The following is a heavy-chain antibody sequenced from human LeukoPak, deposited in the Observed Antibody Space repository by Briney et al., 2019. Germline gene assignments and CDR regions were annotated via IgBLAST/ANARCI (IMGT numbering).Heavy chain of an antibody. D-gene: IGHD5-24*01. CDR2: INTDGGTT. V-gene: IGHV3-64*01. J-gene: IGHJ4*02. Sequence: GGSLRLSCAASGFTFSTFAMQWVRQAPERGLEYVSGINTDGGTTYYANSVEGRFTISRDNPKSTLYLQMGSLRVEDTAVYYCARDGVATNDYWGQGILVTVSS. CDR1: GFTFSTFA. CDR3: ARDGVATNDY.